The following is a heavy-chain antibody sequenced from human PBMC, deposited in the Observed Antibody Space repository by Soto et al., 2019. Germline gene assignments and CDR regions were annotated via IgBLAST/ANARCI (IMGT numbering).Heavy chain of an antibody. CDR3: ARDRLVGPYQT. CDR2: IKQDGSEK. CDR1: GFTFSSYW. D-gene: IGHD1-26*01. V-gene: IGHV3-7*01. Sequence: PGGSLRLSCAASGFTFSSYWMSWVRQAPGKGLEWVANIKQDGSEKYYVDSVKGRFTISRDNAKNSLYLRMNSLRVDDTAVYYCARDRLVGPYQTWGQGTLVTVYS. J-gene: IGHJ4*02.